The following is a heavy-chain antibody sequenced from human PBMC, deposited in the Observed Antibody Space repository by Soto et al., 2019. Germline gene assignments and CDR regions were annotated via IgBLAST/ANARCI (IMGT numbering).Heavy chain of an antibody. CDR2: IIPMYGTV. Sequence: SVKVSCKASGGTFSSYVTSWVRQAPGQGPEWMGGIIPMYGTVNYAQKFQDRVTIIADTSTSTAYMELSSLRSEDTAVYYCARDLGGCSGGSCRYNWFDPWGQGTLVTVSS. V-gene: IGHV1-69*06. CDR3: ARDLGGCSGGSCRYNWFDP. CDR1: GGTFSSYV. D-gene: IGHD2-15*01. J-gene: IGHJ5*02.